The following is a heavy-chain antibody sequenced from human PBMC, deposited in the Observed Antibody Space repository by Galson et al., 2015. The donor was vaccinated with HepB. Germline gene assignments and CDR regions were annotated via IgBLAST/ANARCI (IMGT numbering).Heavy chain of an antibody. V-gene: IGHV3-23*01. CDR3: AKEDGDYGIDY. J-gene: IGHJ4*02. CDR1: GFTFSNYA. Sequence: SLRLSCAASGFTFSNYAMSWVRQAPGKRLQWVSAITGTGGSTYNADSVKGRFTISRDNSKNTLYLPMNNLRAEDTAIYYCAKEDGDYGIDYWGQGTLVTVSS. CDR2: ITGTGGST. D-gene: IGHD4-17*01.